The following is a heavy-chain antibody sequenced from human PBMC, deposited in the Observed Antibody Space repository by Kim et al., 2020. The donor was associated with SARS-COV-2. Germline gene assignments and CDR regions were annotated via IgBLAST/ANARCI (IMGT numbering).Heavy chain of an antibody. J-gene: IGHJ4*02. D-gene: IGHD3-10*01. CDR3: ARGSGYFGSDFDY. Sequence: YFSGSFKGRFPISRENAKNSVYLQMNSLRAGDTAVYYCARGSGYFGSDFDYWGQGTLVTVSS. V-gene: IGHV3-13*01.